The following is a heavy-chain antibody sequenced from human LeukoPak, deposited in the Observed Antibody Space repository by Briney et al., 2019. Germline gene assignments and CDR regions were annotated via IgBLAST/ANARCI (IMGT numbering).Heavy chain of an antibody. CDR2: INHSGST. Sequence: KPSETLSLTCAVYGGSFSGYYWSWIRQPPGKGLEWTGEINHSGSTNYNPSLKSRVTISVDTSKNQFSLKLSSVTAADTAVYYCARGAYFWSGYSQYNWFDPWGQGTLVTVSS. V-gene: IGHV4-34*01. CDR1: GGSFSGYY. D-gene: IGHD3-3*01. CDR3: ARGAYFWSGYSQYNWFDP. J-gene: IGHJ5*02.